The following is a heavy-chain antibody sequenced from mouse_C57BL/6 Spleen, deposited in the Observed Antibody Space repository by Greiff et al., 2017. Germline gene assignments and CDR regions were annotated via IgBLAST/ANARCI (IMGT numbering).Heavy chain of an antibody. Sequence: VQLQQSGPGLVAPSQSLSITCTVSGFSLTSYAISWVRQPPGKGLEWLGVISTGGGTNYNSALKSRLSISKDNSKSQVFLKMNSLQTDDTGRYYCARITTVVARAMDYWGQGTSVTVSS. D-gene: IGHD1-1*01. CDR2: ISTGGGT. CDR3: ARITTVVARAMDY. V-gene: IGHV2-9-1*01. J-gene: IGHJ4*01. CDR1: GFSLTSYA.